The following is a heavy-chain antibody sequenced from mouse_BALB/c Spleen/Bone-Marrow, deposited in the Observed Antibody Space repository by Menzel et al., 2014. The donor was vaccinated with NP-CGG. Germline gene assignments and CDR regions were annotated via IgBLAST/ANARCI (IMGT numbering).Heavy chain of an antibody. CDR1: GYTFTSYW. CDR2: INPSNGRT. D-gene: IGHD1-1*01. V-gene: IGHV1S81*02. J-gene: IGHJ1*01. CDR3: ARWNYYGSLYWYFDV. Sequence: SGAELVKPGASVKLSCKASGYTFTSYWMHWVKQRPGQGLEWIGEINPSNGRTNYNEKFKSKATLTVDKSSSTAYMQLSSLTSEDSAVYYCARWNYYGSLYWYFDVRGAGTTVPVSS.